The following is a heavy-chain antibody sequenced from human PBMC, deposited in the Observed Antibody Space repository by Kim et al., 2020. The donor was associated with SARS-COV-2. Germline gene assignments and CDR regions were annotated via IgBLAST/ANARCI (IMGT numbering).Heavy chain of an antibody. Sequence: GGSLRLSCAASGFTFSNAWMSWVRQAPGKGLEWVGRIKSKIDDGTTDYAAPVKGRFTISRVDSKNTLYLEMNSLKTEDTAVYYCATGAVAGDWAWYFDFWGRGTLVTVSS. D-gene: IGHD2-21*01. CDR2: IKSKIDDGTT. J-gene: IGHJ2*01. CDR3: ATGAVAGDWAWYFDF. CDR1: GFTFSNAW. V-gene: IGHV3-15*01.